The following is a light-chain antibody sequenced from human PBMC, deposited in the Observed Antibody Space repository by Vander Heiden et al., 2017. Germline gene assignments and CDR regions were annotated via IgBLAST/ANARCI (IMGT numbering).Light chain of an antibody. CDR3: QQSYNTPIT. CDR2: AAS. J-gene: IGKJ5*01. CDR1: QTIYNY. V-gene: IGKV1-39*01. Sequence: DIQMTQSPSSLSASVGDGVTITCRASQTIYNYLSWYQHRPGQAPKLLIYAASTLQSGVPARFSGSGSGTDFTLTISNLQPEDFATYSCQQSYNTPITFGHGTRLEIK.